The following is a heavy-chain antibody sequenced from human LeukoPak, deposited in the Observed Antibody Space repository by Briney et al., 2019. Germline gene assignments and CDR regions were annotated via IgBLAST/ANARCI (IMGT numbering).Heavy chain of an antibody. J-gene: IGHJ5*02. D-gene: IGHD4-17*01. Sequence: SETLSLTCAVYGGSFSGYYWSWIRQPPGKGLEWIGEINHSGSTNYNPSLKSRVTISVGTSKNQFSLKLSSVTAADTAVYYCARGEGYGVPWGWFDPWGQGTLVTVSS. CDR3: ARGEGYGVPWGWFDP. V-gene: IGHV4-34*01. CDR2: INHSGST. CDR1: GGSFSGYY.